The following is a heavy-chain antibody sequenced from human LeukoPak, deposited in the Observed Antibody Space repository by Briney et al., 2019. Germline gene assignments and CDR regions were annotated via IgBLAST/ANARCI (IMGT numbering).Heavy chain of an antibody. Sequence: PSETLSLTCTVSGGSISSHYWSWIRQPPGKGLEWIGYIYYSGSTNYNPSLKSRVTISVDMSKNQFSLKLSSVTAADTAVYYCARGYRHRGTVGAYWGQGTLVTVSS. CDR3: ARGYRHRGTVGAY. CDR1: GGSISSHY. J-gene: IGHJ4*02. V-gene: IGHV4-59*11. CDR2: IYYSGST. D-gene: IGHD4-23*01.